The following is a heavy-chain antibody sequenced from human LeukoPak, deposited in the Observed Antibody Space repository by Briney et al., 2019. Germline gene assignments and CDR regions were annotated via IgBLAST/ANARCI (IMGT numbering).Heavy chain of an antibody. J-gene: IGHJ4*02. V-gene: IGHV3-30*18. CDR2: ISYDGSNK. D-gene: IGHD5-12*01. CDR1: GFTFSSYG. Sequence: GRSLRLSCAASGFTFSSYGMHWVRQAPGKGLEWVAVISYDGSNKYYADSVKGRFTISRDNSKDTLYLQMNGLRAEDTAVYYCAKDLYSGYDGDFDYWGQGTPVTVSS. CDR3: AKDLYSGYDGDFDY.